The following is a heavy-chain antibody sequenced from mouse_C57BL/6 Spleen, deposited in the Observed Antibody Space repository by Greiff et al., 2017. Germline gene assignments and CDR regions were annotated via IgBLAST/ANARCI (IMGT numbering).Heavy chain of an antibody. CDR1: GFTFSSYG. CDR3: ARHEDGYCLDY. CDR2: ISSGGSYT. J-gene: IGHJ2*01. Sequence: EVKLVESGGDLVKPGGSLKLSCAASGFTFSSYGMSWVRQTPDKRLEWVATISSGGSYTYYPDSVKGRFTISRDNAKNTLYLQMSSLKSEDTAMYYCARHEDGYCLDYWGQGTTLTVSS. V-gene: IGHV5-6*02. D-gene: IGHD2-3*01.